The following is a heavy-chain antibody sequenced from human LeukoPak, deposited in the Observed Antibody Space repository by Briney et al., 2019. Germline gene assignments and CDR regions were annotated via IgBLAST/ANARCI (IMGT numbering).Heavy chain of an antibody. CDR1: GFTFSSYS. V-gene: IGHV3-21*01. Sequence: GGSLRLSCAASGFTFSSYSMNWVRQAPGKGLEWVSSISSSSSYIYYADSVKGRFTISRDNAKNSLYLQMNSLRTEDTAVYYCAKVPHSWGLFDSWGQGTLVTVSS. D-gene: IGHD3-16*01. CDR3: AKVPHSWGLFDS. CDR2: ISSSSSYI. J-gene: IGHJ4*02.